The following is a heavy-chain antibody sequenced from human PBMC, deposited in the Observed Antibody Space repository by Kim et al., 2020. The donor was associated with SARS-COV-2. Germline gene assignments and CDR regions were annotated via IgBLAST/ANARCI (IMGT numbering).Heavy chain of an antibody. CDR2: ISYDGSNK. D-gene: IGHD3-10*01. J-gene: IGHJ3*02. CDR3: ARSFSWFGELWDAFDI. CDR1: GFTFSSYA. V-gene: IGHV3-30*04. Sequence: GGSLRLSCAASGFTFSSYAMHWVRQAPGKGLEWVAVISYDGSNKYNADSVKGRFTISRDNSKNTLYLQMNSLRAEDTAVYYCARSFSWFGELWDAFDIWGQGTMVTVSS.